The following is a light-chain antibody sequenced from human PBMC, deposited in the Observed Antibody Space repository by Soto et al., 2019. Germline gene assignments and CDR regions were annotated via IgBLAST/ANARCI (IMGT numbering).Light chain of an antibody. J-gene: IGLJ3*02. CDR2: EVS. CDR3: SSYTLRNTLVL. V-gene: IGLV2-14*01. CDR1: SSDVGGYNF. Sequence: QSVLTQPASVSGSPGQSITISCTGTSSDVGGYNFVSWYQQHPGKAPRLIIYEVSSRPSGVSYRFSGSKSGNTASLTISGLQAEDEADYYCSSYTLRNTLVLSGGGTKVTVL.